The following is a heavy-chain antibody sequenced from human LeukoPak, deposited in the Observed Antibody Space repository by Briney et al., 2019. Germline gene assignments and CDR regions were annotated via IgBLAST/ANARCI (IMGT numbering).Heavy chain of an antibody. V-gene: IGHV1-2*02. CDR2: INPNSGGT. J-gene: IGHJ4*02. D-gene: IGHD3-10*01. CDR3: ATAGPYEVRRAIDY. Sequence: ASVKVSCKASGYTFTGYYMHWVRQAPGQGLEWMGWINPNSGGTNYAQKFQGRVTMTRDTSISTAYMELSRLRSDDTAVYYCATAGPYEVRRAIDYWGQGTLVTVSS. CDR1: GYTFTGYY.